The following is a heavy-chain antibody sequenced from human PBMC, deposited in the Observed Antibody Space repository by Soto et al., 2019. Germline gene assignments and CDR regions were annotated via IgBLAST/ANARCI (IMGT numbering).Heavy chain of an antibody. Sequence: EGTLRLSCAASGCTFSGYAMSWVRQAPGKGLEWVSAISGSGGSTYYADSVKGRFTISRDNSKNTLYLQMNRLRAEDTAVYYCAKVASYIAARLGYCDYWGQGTLVTVSS. CDR2: ISGSGGST. CDR1: GCTFSGYA. CDR3: AKVASYIAARLGYCDY. J-gene: IGHJ4*03. D-gene: IGHD6-6*01. V-gene: IGHV3-23*01.